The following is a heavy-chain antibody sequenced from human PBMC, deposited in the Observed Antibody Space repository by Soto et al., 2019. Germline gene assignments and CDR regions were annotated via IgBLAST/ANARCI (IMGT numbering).Heavy chain of an antibody. D-gene: IGHD6-19*01. CDR2: IYYSGST. J-gene: IGHJ4*02. CDR3: ARDSSGWHDY. Sequence: PSETLSLTCTVSGGSISSGGYYWSWIRQHPGKGLEWIGYIYYSGSTYYNPSLKSRVTISVDTSKNQFSLELSSVTAEDTAVYYGARDSSGWHDYWGQGTLVTVSS. V-gene: IGHV4-31*03. CDR1: GGSISSGGYY.